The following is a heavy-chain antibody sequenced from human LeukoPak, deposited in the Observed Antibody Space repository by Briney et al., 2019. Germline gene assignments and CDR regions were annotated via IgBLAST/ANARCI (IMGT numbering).Heavy chain of an antibody. V-gene: IGHV1-18*01. J-gene: IGHJ6*02. CDR1: GYTFTSYG. CDR3: ARLHYDFWSGYYNGMDV. Sequence: ASVKVSCKASGYTFTSYGTSWVRQAPGQGLEWMGWISAYNGNTNYAQKLQGRVTMTTDTSTSTAYMELRSLRSDDTAVYYCARLHYDFWSGYYNGMDVWGQGTTVTVSS. D-gene: IGHD3-3*01. CDR2: ISAYNGNT.